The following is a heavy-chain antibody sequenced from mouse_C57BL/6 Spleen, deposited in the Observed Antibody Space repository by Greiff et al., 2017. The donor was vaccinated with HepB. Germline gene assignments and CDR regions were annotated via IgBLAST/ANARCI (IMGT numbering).Heavy chain of an antibody. CDR3: AREVLRGYYYAMDY. CDR2: IYPGDGDT. V-gene: IGHV1-82*01. D-gene: IGHD1-1*01. CDR1: GYAFSSSW. J-gene: IGHJ4*01. Sequence: QVQLQQSGPELVKPGASVKISCKASGYAFSSSWMNWVKQRPGKGLEWIGRIYPGDGDTNYNGKFKGKATLTADKSSSTAYMQLSSLTSEDSAVYFCAREVLRGYYYAMDYWGQGTSVTVSS.